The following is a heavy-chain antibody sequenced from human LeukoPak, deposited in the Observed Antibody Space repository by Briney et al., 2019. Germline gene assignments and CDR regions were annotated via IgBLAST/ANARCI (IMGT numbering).Heavy chain of an antibody. CDR3: ARHEYKIGLGATSIAARPPYYYYMDV. J-gene: IGHJ6*03. V-gene: IGHV5-51*01. Sequence: GESLKISCKGSGYSFTSYWIGWVRQMPGKGLEWMGIIYPGDSDTRYSPSFQGQVTISADKSISTAYLQWSSLKASDTAMYYCARHEYKIGLGATSIAARPPYYYYMDVWGKGTTVTVSS. CDR1: GYSFTSYW. D-gene: IGHD6-6*01. CDR2: IYPGDSDT.